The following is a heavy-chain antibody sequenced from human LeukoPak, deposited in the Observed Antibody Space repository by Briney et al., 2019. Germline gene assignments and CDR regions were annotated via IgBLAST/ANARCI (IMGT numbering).Heavy chain of an antibody. J-gene: IGHJ4*02. Sequence: SETLSLTCTVSGGSISSYYWSWIRQPPGKGLEWIGYIYSSGSTNYNPSLKSRVTISLDTSKNQFSLKVSSVTAADTAVYYCARGYCSGGSCYSARYWGQGTLVTVSS. V-gene: IGHV4-59*01. CDR2: IYSSGST. D-gene: IGHD2-15*01. CDR3: ARGYCSGGSCYSARY. CDR1: GGSISSYY.